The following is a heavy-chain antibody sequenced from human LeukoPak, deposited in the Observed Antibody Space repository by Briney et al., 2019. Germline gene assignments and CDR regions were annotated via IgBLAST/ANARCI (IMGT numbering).Heavy chain of an antibody. CDR2: MYVGGSDT. V-gene: IGHV5-51*01. Sequence: GESLKISCKGSGYSFTNHWIGWVRQMPGKGLEWMGLMYVGGSDTRYSPSFQGQVTISADKSISTAYLQWSSLKASDSAMYYCAGARNGDHYFDPRGQGTLVTGFS. D-gene: IGHD4-17*01. J-gene: IGHJ5*02. CDR3: AGARNGDHYFDP. CDR1: GYSFTNHW.